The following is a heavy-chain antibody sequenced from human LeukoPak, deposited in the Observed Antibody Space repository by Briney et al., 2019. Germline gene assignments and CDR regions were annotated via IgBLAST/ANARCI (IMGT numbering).Heavy chain of an antibody. CDR1: GGSFSGYY. V-gene: IGHV4-34*01. CDR2: INHSGST. Sequence: PSKTLSLTCAVYGGSFSGYYWSWIRQPPGKGLEWIGEINHSGSTNYNPSLKSRVTISVDTSKNQFSLKLSSVTAADTAVYYCARGGPFDYWGQGTLVTVSS. CDR3: ARGGPFDY. J-gene: IGHJ4*02.